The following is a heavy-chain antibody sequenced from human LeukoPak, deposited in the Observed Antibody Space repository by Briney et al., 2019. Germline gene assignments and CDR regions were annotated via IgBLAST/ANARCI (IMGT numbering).Heavy chain of an antibody. CDR2: INHSGST. V-gene: IGHV4-34*01. D-gene: IGHD3-22*01. J-gene: IGHJ4*02. CDR3: ARDRDPYYDRSGYYPLLWY. Sequence: PSETLSLTCAVYGGSFSGYYWSWIRQPPGKGLEWIGEINHSGSTNYNPSLKSRVTISVDTSKNQFSLKLSSVTAADTAVYYCARDRDPYYDRSGYYPLLWYWGQGTLVTVSS. CDR1: GGSFSGYY.